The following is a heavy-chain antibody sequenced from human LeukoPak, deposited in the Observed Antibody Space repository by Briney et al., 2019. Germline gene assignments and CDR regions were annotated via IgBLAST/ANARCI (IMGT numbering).Heavy chain of an antibody. J-gene: IGHJ4*02. CDR1: GYTFTSYG. D-gene: IGHD4-17*01. V-gene: IGHV1-18*01. CDR3: ARDLYGEYVGGLFDY. Sequence: ASVKVSCKTSGYTFTSYGISWVRQAPGQGLEWMGWISAYNGNTNYAQKVQGRITMTTDTSTSTTYMELRSLRSDDTAVYYCARDLYGEYVGGLFDYWGQGTLVTVSS. CDR2: ISAYNGNT.